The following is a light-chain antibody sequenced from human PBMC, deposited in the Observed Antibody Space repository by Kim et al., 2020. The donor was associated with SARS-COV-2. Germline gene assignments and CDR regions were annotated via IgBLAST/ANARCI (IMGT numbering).Light chain of an antibody. CDR3: QVWDSSTHNYV. CDR2: QDS. CDR1: KLEEKC. Sequence: PRQTAKYTCSGCKLEEKCVKWEQQKRDQSTVVVIYQDSQRPKGLPERLAGYNSGTTATLTFSGTQTMDDADCCCQVWDSSTHNYVFGTGTKGTVL. V-gene: IGLV3-1*01. J-gene: IGLJ1*01.